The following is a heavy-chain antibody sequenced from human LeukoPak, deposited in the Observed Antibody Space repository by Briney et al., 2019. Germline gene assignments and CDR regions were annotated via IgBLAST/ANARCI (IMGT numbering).Heavy chain of an antibody. D-gene: IGHD3-22*01. V-gene: IGHV3-53*01. CDR2: ISGSGSGGGT. CDR3: ARGDYYDSSEVDY. CDR1: GFTVSSNY. J-gene: IGHJ4*02. Sequence: GGSLRLSCAASGFTVSSNYMSWVRQAPGKGLEWVSNISGSGSGGGTYYADSVKGRFTISRDNAKNSLYLQMNSLRAEDTAVYYCARGDYYDSSEVDYWGQGTLVTVSS.